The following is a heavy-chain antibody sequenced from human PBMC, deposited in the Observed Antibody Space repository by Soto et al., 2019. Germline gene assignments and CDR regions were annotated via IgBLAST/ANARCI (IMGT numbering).Heavy chain of an antibody. D-gene: IGHD2-21*02. CDR3: ARDQSLAYCGGDCYLAFDY. CDR1: GYTFTSYG. J-gene: IGHJ4*02. CDR2: ISAYNGNT. Sequence: QVQLVQSGAEVKKPGASVKVSCKASGYTFTSYGLSWVRQAPGQGLEWMGWISAYNGNTNYAQKLQGRVTMTTDTSTSTAYMELRSLRSDDTAVYYCARDQSLAYCGGDCYLAFDYWGQGTLVTVSS. V-gene: IGHV1-18*04.